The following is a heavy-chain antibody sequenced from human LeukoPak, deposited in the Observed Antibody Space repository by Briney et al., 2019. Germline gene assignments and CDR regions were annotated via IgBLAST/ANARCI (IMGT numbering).Heavy chain of an antibody. Sequence: SGTLPLTCAVSGGSISSSYWWSWVRQPPGKGLEWVGEIYHSGSTNYNPSLKSRVTILVDESKNQFSLKLSSVSAADTAVYYCAGGHRYAWHYWGQGTPVTVSS. CDR2: IYHSGST. D-gene: IGHD2-8*01. J-gene: IGHJ4*02. CDR3: AGGHRYAWHY. V-gene: IGHV4-4*02. CDR1: GGSISSSYW.